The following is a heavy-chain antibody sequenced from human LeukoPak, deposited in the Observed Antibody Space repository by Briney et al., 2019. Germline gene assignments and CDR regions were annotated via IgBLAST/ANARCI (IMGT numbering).Heavy chain of an antibody. J-gene: IGHJ5*02. D-gene: IGHD3-10*01. CDR1: GGSFSGYY. Sequence: SETLSLTCAVYGGSFSGYYWSWIRQPPGKGLEWIGEINHSGSTNYNPSLKSRVTISVDTSKNQFSLKLSSVTAADTAVYYCARGRGWFGESTFDPWGQGTPVTVSS. V-gene: IGHV4-34*01. CDR2: INHSGST. CDR3: ARGRGWFGESTFDP.